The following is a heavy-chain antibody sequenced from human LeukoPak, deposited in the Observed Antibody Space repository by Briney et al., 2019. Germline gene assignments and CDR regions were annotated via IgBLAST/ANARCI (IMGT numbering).Heavy chain of an antibody. CDR2: IKSKTDGGTT. CDR1: GFTFSNAW. Sequence: GGSLRLSCAASGFTFSNAWMSWVRQAPGKGLEWVGRIKSKTDGGTTDYAEPVKGRFTISRDDSKNTLYLQMNSLKTEDTAVYYCTTPNYDSSGYYDYWGQGTLVTVSS. V-gene: IGHV3-15*01. J-gene: IGHJ4*02. D-gene: IGHD3-22*01. CDR3: TTPNYDSSGYYDY.